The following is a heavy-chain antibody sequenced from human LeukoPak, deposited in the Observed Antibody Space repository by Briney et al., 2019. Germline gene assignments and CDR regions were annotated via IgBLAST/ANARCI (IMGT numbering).Heavy chain of an antibody. Sequence: ASVKVSCKASGYTFTSYYMHWVRQAPGQGLEWMGGIIPIFGTANYAQKFQGRVTITADKSTSTAYMELSSLRSEDTAVYYCARARYSGYDSAFDIWGQGTMVTVSS. CDR3: ARARYSGYDSAFDI. CDR1: GYTFTSYY. V-gene: IGHV1-69*06. J-gene: IGHJ3*02. D-gene: IGHD5-12*01. CDR2: IIPIFGTA.